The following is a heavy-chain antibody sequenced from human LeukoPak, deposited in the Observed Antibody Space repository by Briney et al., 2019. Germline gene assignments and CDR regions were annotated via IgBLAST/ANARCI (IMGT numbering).Heavy chain of an antibody. J-gene: IGHJ4*02. Sequence: ASVKVSCKTSGYSFTSQDMHWVRQAPGQSLEWRGCINPCNGDTKYSHEFQARVTITTDTSISTAYMEVGRLRSDDTAVYYCARVPRYLVVEYCDYWGQGTLVTVSS. CDR2: INPCNGDT. D-gene: IGHD1-1*01. V-gene: IGHV1-3*01. CDR3: ARVPRYLVVEYCDY. CDR1: GYSFTSQD.